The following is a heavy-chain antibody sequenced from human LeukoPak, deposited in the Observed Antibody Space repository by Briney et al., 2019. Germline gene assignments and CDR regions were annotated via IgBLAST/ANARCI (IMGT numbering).Heavy chain of an antibody. J-gene: IGHJ4*02. V-gene: IGHV1-69*04. Sequence: SVKVSCKASGGTFSSYAISWVRQAPGQGLEWMGRIIPILGIANYAQKFQGRVTITADKSTSTAYMELSSLRSEDTAVYYCATYEEMATIYGFDYWGQGTLVTVSS. CDR3: ATYEEMATIYGFDY. CDR1: GGTFSSYA. D-gene: IGHD5-24*01. CDR2: IIPILGIA.